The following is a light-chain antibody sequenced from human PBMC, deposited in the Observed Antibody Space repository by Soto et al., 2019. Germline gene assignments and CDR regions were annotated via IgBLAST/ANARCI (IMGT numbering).Light chain of an antibody. CDR1: QSIGGF. V-gene: IGKV3-15*01. Sequence: EIVLTQSPATLSLSPGERATLFCRASQSIGGFLAWYQQRPGQAPRLLIYGASTRATGIPARFSGSGSGTEFTLTISSLQSEDFAVYYCQQYYNWPPITFGQGTRLEIK. CDR2: GAS. J-gene: IGKJ5*01. CDR3: QQYYNWPPIT.